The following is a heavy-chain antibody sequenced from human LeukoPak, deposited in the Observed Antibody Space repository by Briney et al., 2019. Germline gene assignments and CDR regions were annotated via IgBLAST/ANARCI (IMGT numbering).Heavy chain of an antibody. D-gene: IGHD2-15*01. CDR2: IYTSGST. CDR1: GGSISSYY. J-gene: IGHJ4*02. V-gene: IGHV4-4*07. Sequence: SETLSLTCTVSGGSISSYYWSWIRQPAGKGLEWIGRIYTSGSTNYNPSLKSRVTMSVDTSKNQFSLKLSSVTAADTAVYYCARESGRAAKGYCDYWGQGTLVTVSS. CDR3: ARESGRAAKGYCDY.